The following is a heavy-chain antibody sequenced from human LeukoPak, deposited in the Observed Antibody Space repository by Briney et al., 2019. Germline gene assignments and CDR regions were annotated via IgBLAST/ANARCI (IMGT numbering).Heavy chain of an antibody. J-gene: IGHJ4*02. D-gene: IGHD5-18*01. Sequence: PGGSLRLSCAASGFTSSYAWMTWVRQAPGKGLEWVGRIGGKTDGGTTDYAAPVKGRFTISRDDSKNTLYLQMDSLRTEDTAVYYCTTEMDTAIYYWGQGTLVTVSS. CDR1: GFTSSYAW. V-gene: IGHV3-15*04. CDR3: TTEMDTAIYY. CDR2: IGGKTDGGTT.